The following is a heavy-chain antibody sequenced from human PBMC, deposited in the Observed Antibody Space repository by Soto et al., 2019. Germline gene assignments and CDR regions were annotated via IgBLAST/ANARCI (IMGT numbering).Heavy chain of an antibody. CDR3: AADRTYCGGGCYVD. V-gene: IGHV1-58*01. CDR1: GFTFTSSA. D-gene: IGHD2-21*02. J-gene: IGHJ4*02. Sequence: QMQLVQSGPEVKKPGTSVKVSCKASGFTFTSSAVQWVRQARGQRLEWIGGIVVGSGNTNYEKKFQDRVTIPMDMSTSTAYMELSSLRSEDTAVYYCAADRTYCGGGCYVDWGQGTLVTVSS. CDR2: IVVGSGNT.